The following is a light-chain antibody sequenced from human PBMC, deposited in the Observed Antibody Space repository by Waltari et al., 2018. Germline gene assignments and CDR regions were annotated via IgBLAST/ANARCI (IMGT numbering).Light chain of an antibody. CDR3: QVLDSDSDHYV. Sequence: YALTQPPSVSVAPGQTATIACGGNNLGSRSVHWYQQRPGQAPVLVVYDDRVRPSGIPERISGSNSGNTATLTISGVEAGDEADYYGQVLDSDSDHYVFGAGTKVTVL. CDR2: DDR. V-gene: IGLV3-21*02. J-gene: IGLJ1*01. CDR1: NLGSRS.